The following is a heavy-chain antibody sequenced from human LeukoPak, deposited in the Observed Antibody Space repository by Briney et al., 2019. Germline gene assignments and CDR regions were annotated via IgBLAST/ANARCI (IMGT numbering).Heavy chain of an antibody. CDR3: ARAYCSSTSCHHHYYYMDV. CDR2: IIPIFGTA. J-gene: IGHJ6*03. V-gene: IGHV1-69*05. D-gene: IGHD2-2*01. Sequence: GSSVKVSCKASGGTFSSYAISWVRQAPGQGLEWMGGIIPIFGTANYAQKFQGRVTITTDEFTSTAYMELSSLRSEDTAVYYCARAYCSSTSCHHHYYYMDVWGKGTTVTVSS. CDR1: GGTFSSYA.